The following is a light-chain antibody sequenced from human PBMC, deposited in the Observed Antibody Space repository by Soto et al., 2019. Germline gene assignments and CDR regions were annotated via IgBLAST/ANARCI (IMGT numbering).Light chain of an antibody. J-gene: IGLJ3*02. Sequence: QLVLTQSSSASASLGSAVKLTCTLSSVHSSYIIAWHQQQPGKAPRYWMKLEGSGSYNKGSGVPDRFSGSSSGADRYLTISNLQFEDEADYYCETWDSNTHTVFGGGTKLTVL. CDR2: LEGSGSY. CDR1: SVHSSYI. CDR3: ETWDSNTHTV. V-gene: IGLV4-60*02.